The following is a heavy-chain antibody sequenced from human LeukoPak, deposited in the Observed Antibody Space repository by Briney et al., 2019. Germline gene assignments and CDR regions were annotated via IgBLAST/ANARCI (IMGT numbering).Heavy chain of an antibody. CDR3: ARGKEGVDY. V-gene: IGHV3-53*01. CDR1: GFTFSSNY. CDR2: IYGGGNT. D-gene: IGHD3-16*01. J-gene: IGHJ4*02. Sequence: PGGSLRLSCAASGFTFSSNYMNWVRQAPGKGLEWVSVIYGGGNTYYSDSEKGRFTICRDNSKNTLYLQMNSLRAEDTAVYYCARGKEGVDYWGQGTLVTVSS.